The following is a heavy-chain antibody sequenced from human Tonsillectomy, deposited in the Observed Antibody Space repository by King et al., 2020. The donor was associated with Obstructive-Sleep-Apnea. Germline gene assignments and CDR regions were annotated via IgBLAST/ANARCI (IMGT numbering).Heavy chain of an antibody. CDR3: ARGHSSSWYDNWFDP. V-gene: IGHV4-38-2*02. CDR1: GYSISSGYY. Sequence: QLQESGPGLVKPSETLSLTCTVSGYSISSGYYWGWIRQPPGKGLEWIGSIYHSGSTYCNPSLKSRVTISVDTSKNHFSLKLRSVTAADTAVYYCARGHSSSWYDNWFDPWGQGTLVTVSS. CDR2: IYHSGST. D-gene: IGHD6-13*01. J-gene: IGHJ5*02.